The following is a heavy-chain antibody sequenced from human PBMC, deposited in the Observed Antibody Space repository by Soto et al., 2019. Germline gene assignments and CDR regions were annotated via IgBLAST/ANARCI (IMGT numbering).Heavy chain of an antibody. D-gene: IGHD3-16*01. Sequence: PGGSLRLACAASGFTVNSDYMNWIRQTPGKGLEWVAFIYNGESTHYADSVKGRFTISSDRSKNTLYLQMNSLRIEDTAVYYCARDGLGLGKLSLFDYWGQGTLVTVSS. CDR2: IYNGEST. CDR3: ARDGLGLGKLSLFDY. CDR1: GFTVNSDY. V-gene: IGHV3-53*01. J-gene: IGHJ4*02.